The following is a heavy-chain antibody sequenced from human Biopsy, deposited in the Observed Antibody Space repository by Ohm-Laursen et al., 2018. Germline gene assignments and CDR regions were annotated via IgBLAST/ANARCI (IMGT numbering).Heavy chain of an antibody. J-gene: IGHJ3*02. CDR2: ISGSGATP. CDR1: GFTFHTYA. CDR3: ARPNLREWELHNAFDI. Sequence: GSLRLSCAASGFTFHTYAMSWVRQAPGKGLEWLSTISGSGATPYYADSVKGRFTISRDNSKNTLYLQMNSLRAEDTAVYYCARPNLREWELHNAFDIWGQGTMVTVSS. D-gene: IGHD1-26*01. V-gene: IGHV3-23*01.